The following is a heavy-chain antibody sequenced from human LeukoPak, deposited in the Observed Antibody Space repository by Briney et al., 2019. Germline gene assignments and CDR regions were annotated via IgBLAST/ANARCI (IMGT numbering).Heavy chain of an antibody. CDR3: ARTHDFWSGYYYMDV. D-gene: IGHD3-3*01. J-gene: IGHJ6*03. CDR1: GGSISSYY. V-gene: IGHV4-59*01. Sequence: SETLSLTCTVSGGSISSYYWSWIRQPPGKGLEWIGYIYYSGSTNYNPSLKSRVTISVDTSKNQFSLKLSSVTAADTAVYYCARTHDFWSGYYYMDVWGKGTTVTFSS. CDR2: IYYSGST.